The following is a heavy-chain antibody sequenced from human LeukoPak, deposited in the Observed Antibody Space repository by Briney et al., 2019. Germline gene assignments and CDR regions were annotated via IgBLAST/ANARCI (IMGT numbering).Heavy chain of an antibody. J-gene: IGHJ4*02. CDR3: AKEPDTQYSSSWYLLDY. Sequence: PGGSLRLSCAASGFAFSSYGMHWVRQAPGKGLEWVAFIRYDGSDKYYADSVKGRFTISRDNSKNTLYLQMNSLRAEDTAVYYCAKEPDTQYSSSWYLLDYWGQGTLVTVSS. D-gene: IGHD6-13*01. CDR2: IRYDGSDK. CDR1: GFAFSSYG. V-gene: IGHV3-30*02.